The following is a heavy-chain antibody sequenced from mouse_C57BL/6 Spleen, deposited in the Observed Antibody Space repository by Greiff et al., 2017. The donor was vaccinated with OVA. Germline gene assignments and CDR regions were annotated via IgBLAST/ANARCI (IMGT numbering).Heavy chain of an antibody. CDR1: GYAFSSSW. CDR3: ARGGFYGSSTGYFDG. J-gene: IGHJ1*03. CDR2: IYPGDGDT. Sequence: QVQLQQSGPELVKPGASVKISCKASGYAFSSSWMNWVKQRPGKGLEWIGRIYPGDGDTNYNGKFKGKATLTADKSSSTAYMQLSSLTSEDSAVYFCARGGFYGSSTGYFDGWGTGTTVTVSS. D-gene: IGHD1-1*01. V-gene: IGHV1-82*01.